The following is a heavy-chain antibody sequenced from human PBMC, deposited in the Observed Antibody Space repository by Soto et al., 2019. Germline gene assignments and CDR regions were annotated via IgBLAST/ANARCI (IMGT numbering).Heavy chain of an antibody. Sequence: QVQLVQSGAEVKKPGASVKVSCKASGYTFTTYYMHWIRQAPGQGLEWMGIIDPRAGSTSHAQKFQGRVTMTRDTSTSTVYMDLRSLRSEDTAVYYCARAGYYDSSGYDGFDIWGQGTMVTVSP. CDR3: ARAGYYDSSGYDGFDI. CDR1: GYTFTTYY. V-gene: IGHV1-46*01. CDR2: IDPRAGST. D-gene: IGHD3-22*01. J-gene: IGHJ3*02.